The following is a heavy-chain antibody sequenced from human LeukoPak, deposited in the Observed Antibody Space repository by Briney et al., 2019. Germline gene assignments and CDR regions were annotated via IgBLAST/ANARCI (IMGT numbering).Heavy chain of an antibody. V-gene: IGHV4-61*02. Sequence: SETLSLTCTVSGGSISSGSYYWSWIRQPAGKGLEWIGRIYTSGSTNYNPSLKSRVTISVDTSKNQFSLKLSSVTAADTAVYYCARERSGYCSSTSCYAGFPSYYYYYYMDVWGKGTTVTISS. J-gene: IGHJ6*03. CDR2: IYTSGST. CDR3: ARERSGYCSSTSCYAGFPSYYYYYYMDV. CDR1: GGSISSGSYY. D-gene: IGHD2-2*01.